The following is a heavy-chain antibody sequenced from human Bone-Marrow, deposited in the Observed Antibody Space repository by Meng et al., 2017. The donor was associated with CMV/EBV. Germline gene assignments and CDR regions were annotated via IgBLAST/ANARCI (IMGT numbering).Heavy chain of an antibody. Sequence: ETLSLTCAASGFIFTSHGMHWVRQAPGKGLEWVGRIKSKSDGGTTDYAAPVEGRFTISRDDSKNTLYLQMNSLKIEDTAVYYCTTHYSDSSGYRSGMDVWGQGTTVTVSS. J-gene: IGHJ6*02. V-gene: IGHV3-15*01. CDR3: TTHYSDSSGYRSGMDV. CDR2: IKSKSDGGTT. CDR1: GFIFTSHG. D-gene: IGHD3-22*01.